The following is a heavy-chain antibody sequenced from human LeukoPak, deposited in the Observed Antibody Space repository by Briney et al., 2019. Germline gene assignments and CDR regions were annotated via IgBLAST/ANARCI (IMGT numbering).Heavy chain of an antibody. D-gene: IGHD7-27*01. CDR2: INHSGST. Sequence: SETLSLTCAVYGGSFSGYCWSWIRQPPGKGLEWIGEINHSGSTNYNPSLKSRVTISVDTSKNQFSLKLSSVTAADTAVYYCARAANWGNEKETFDYWGQGTLVTVSS. J-gene: IGHJ4*02. V-gene: IGHV4-34*01. CDR3: ARAANWGNEKETFDY. CDR1: GGSFSGYC.